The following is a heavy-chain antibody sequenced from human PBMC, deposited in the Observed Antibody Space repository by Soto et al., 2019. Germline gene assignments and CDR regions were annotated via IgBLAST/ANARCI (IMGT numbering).Heavy chain of an antibody. J-gene: IGHJ6*02. D-gene: IGHD6-13*01. CDR1: GFSLSTSGVG. CDR3: VNQVRSNRGV. CDR2: IYWDDDK. Sequence: QITLKESGPTLVKPTQTLTLTCTFSGFSLSTSGVGVGWIRQPPGKALEWLALIYWDDDKRYSPSLKSRLTITKDTTKTQVVLTMTNMDPVDTATYYYVNQVRSNRGVWGQGTTVTVSS. V-gene: IGHV2-5*02.